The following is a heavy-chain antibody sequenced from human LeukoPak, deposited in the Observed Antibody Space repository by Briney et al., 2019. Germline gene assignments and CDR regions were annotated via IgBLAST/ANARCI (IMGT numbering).Heavy chain of an antibody. D-gene: IGHD6-19*01. J-gene: IGHJ4*02. CDR2: INGDGDTT. Sequence: PGGSLRLSCAASGFTFDDYAMHGVRQAPGKGLEWVSLINGDGDTTYYADSVKGRFTISRDNSKNSLYLQMNSLRIEDTAFYYCSKDNSAWLVPSEYLGQGTLVTVSS. CDR1: GFTFDDYA. V-gene: IGHV3-43*02. CDR3: SKDNSAWLVPSEY.